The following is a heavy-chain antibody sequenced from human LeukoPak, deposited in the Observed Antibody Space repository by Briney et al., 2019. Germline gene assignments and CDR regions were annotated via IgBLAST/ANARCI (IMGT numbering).Heavy chain of an antibody. CDR3: ARYSYGYRSAFDI. V-gene: IGHV4-59*01. Sequence: SETLSLTCTVSGGSITASYWTWVRQPPGKGLEYIGYISNSGSTNYNPSLKSRVTISVDTAKNHLSVNLTSVTDADTAVYYCARYSYGYRSAFDIWGQGTMVTVSS. CDR1: GGSITASY. D-gene: IGHD5-18*01. CDR2: ISNSGST. J-gene: IGHJ3*02.